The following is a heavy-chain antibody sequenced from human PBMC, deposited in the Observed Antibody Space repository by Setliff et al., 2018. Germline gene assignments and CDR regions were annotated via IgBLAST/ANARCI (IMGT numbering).Heavy chain of an antibody. CDR2: IGDSGNSA. Sequence: PGGSLRLSCTASGFTFSSYAMSWVRQAPGKGLEWVSSIGDSGNSAYYADSVKGRFTISRDNSKNTVCVQMNSLRAEDTAVYYCAKDGGGTYYSRSDYWGQGTLVTVSS. J-gene: IGHJ4*02. CDR1: GFTFSSYA. V-gene: IGHV3-23*01. CDR3: AKDGGGTYYSRSDY. D-gene: IGHD1-26*01.